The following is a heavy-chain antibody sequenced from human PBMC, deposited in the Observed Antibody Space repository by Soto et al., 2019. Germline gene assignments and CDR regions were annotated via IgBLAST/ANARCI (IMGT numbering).Heavy chain of an antibody. CDR2: IWYDGSNK. CDR3: ASRGTDAFDI. J-gene: IGHJ3*02. D-gene: IGHD1-1*01. CDR1: GFTFSSYG. Sequence: GGSLRLSCAASGFTFSSYGMHWVRQAPGKWLEWVAVIWYDGSNKYYADSVKGRFTISRDNSKNTLYLQMNSLRAEDTAVYYCASRGTDAFDIWGQGXMVTVSS. V-gene: IGHV3-33*01.